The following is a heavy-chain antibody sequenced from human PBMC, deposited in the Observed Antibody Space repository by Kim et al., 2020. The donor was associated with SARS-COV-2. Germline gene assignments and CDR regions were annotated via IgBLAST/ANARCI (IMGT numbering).Heavy chain of an antibody. Sequence: GGSLRLSCAASGFSFTSHWMSWVRQAPGKGLEWVADLDEAGNKKYYEDSVEGRFTISRDNARRSVDLQMDGLRVDDTAVYFGVRHSAQYFDFWGQGTLVTVSP. CDR1: GFSFTSHW. D-gene: IGHD5-18*01. CDR3: VRHSAQYFDF. CDR2: LDEAGNKK. J-gene: IGHJ4*02. V-gene: IGHV3-7*01.